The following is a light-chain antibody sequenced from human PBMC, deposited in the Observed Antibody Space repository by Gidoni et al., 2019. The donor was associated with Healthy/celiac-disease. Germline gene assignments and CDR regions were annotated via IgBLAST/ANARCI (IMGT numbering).Light chain of an antibody. Sequence: DIQMTQSPSTLSASVGDRVTITCRASQSISSWLAWYQQKPGKAPKLLIYKASSLEIGVPSRFSGSGSGTEFTLTISSLQPDDVATYYCQQYNSYWTFGQGTKVEIK. V-gene: IGKV1-5*03. CDR2: KAS. CDR1: QSISSW. J-gene: IGKJ1*01. CDR3: QQYNSYWT.